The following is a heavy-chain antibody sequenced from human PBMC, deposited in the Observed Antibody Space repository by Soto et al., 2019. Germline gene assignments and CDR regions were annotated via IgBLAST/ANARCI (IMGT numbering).Heavy chain of an antibody. V-gene: IGHV4-39*01. CDR1: GGSIRDDTYY. J-gene: IGHJ5*02. Sequence: QLQLQESGPGLAKPSETLSLTCTVSGGSIRDDTYYWGWIRQPPGKGLEWIGSIYYSGTSSYNPSLQSRVNLSVDTSKKQLSLRLSSVTAADTAAYSCARLHSYSPNCVPLDPWGQGTLVIVSS. CDR3: ARLHSYSPNCVPLDP. D-gene: IGHD1-1*01. CDR2: IYYSGTS.